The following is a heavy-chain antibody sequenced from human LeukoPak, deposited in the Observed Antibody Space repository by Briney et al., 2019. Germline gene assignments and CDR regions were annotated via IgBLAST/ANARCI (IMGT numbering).Heavy chain of an antibody. V-gene: IGHV3-21*01. CDR2: ISSSSSYI. CDR3: ARDRSSSWGNVDY. D-gene: IGHD6-13*01. J-gene: IGHJ4*02. CDR1: GFTFSTYS. Sequence: GGSLRLSCAASGFTFSTYSMNWVRQAPGKGLEWVSSISSSSSYIYYADSVKGRFTISRDNAKNSLYLQMNSLRAEDTAVYYCARDRSSSWGNVDYWGQGTLVTVSS.